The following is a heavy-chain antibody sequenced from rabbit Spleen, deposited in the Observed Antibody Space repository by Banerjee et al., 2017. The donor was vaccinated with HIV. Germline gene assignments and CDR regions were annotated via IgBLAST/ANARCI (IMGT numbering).Heavy chain of an antibody. CDR3: ARDAGSGPYIDVYFNL. D-gene: IGHD8-1*01. J-gene: IGHJ4*01. CDR2: INIVTGKS. CDR1: GFSFGDRDV. V-gene: IGHV1S45*01. Sequence: QEQLVESGGGLVQPEGSLTLTCTASGFSFGDRDVMCWVRQAPGKGLEWIACINIVTGKSVYASWAKGRFIMSRTSSTTVTLQMTSLTVADTATYFCARDAGSGPYIDVYFNLWGPGTLVTVS.